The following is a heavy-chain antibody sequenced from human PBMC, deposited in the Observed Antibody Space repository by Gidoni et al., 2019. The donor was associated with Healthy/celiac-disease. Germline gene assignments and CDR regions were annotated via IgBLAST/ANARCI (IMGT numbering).Heavy chain of an antibody. J-gene: IGHJ4*02. D-gene: IGHD2-15*01. CDR3: ARRRGIVVVVAAPNDY. CDR1: GYTFTGYY. CDR2: INPNSGGT. Sequence: QVQLVQSGAEVKKPGASVKVSCKASGYTFTGYYMHWVRQAPGQGLEWMGWINPNSGGTNYAQKFQGRVTMTRDTSISTAYMELSRLRSDDTAVYYCARRRGIVVVVAAPNDYWGQGTLVTVSS. V-gene: IGHV1-2*02.